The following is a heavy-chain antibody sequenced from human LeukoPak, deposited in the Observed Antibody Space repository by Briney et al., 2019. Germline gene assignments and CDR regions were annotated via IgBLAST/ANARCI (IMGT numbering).Heavy chain of an antibody. V-gene: IGHV3-30*02. J-gene: IGHJ4*02. CDR1: GVTFSSYG. Sequence: GGSLRLSCVASGVTFSSYGMHWVRQAPGKGLEWVGYIRHDGTNQYNADSLKGRFTISRDNSKNTLYLQMSSFRTEDTAVYYCSRSSSTLWWTFDYWGQGTLVTVSS. D-gene: IGHD2-21*01. CDR3: SRSSSTLWWTFDY. CDR2: IRHDGTNQ.